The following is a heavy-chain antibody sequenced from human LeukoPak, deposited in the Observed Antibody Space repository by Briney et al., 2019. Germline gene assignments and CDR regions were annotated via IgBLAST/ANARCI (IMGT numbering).Heavy chain of an antibody. CDR3: ARDPRYSSSWYWAFDI. CDR2: IYYSWST. CDR1: GGSISSSSYY. V-gene: IGHV4-39*07. D-gene: IGHD6-13*01. J-gene: IGHJ3*02. Sequence: SETLSLTCTVSGGSISSSSYYWGWIRQPPGKGLEWTGSIYYSWSTYYNPSLKSRVTISVDTSKNQFSLKLSSVTAADTAVYYCARDPRYSSSWYWAFDIWGQGTMVTVSS.